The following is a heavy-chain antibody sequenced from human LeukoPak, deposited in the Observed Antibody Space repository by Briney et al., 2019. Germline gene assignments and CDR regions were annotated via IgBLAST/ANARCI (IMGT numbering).Heavy chain of an antibody. CDR3: VSESSDWELDY. V-gene: IGHV3-74*01. Sequence: GGSLSLACAASCFTFRNYTMHWVRQAAGKGLVWVSRINSDGSSTTYADSVKGRLTISRDNAKNMLYLQMSSLRAEDTAVYYCVSESSDWELDYWGEETSVTVSS. CDR1: CFTFRNYT. J-gene: IGHJ4*01. D-gene: IGHD6-19*01. CDR2: INSDGSST.